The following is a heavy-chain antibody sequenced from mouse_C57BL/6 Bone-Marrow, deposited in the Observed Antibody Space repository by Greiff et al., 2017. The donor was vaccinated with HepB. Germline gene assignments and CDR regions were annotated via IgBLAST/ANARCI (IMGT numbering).Heavy chain of an antibody. CDR2: IDPSDSYT. J-gene: IGHJ2*01. CDR1: GYTFTSYW. CDR3: ARENWDGDDFDY. Sequence: QVQLQQPGAELVMPGASVKLSCKASGYTFTSYWIHWVKQRPGQGLEWIGEIDPSDSYTNYNQKFKGKSTLTVDKSSSTAYMQLSSLTSEDSSVYYCARENWDGDDFDYWGQGTTLTVSS. V-gene: IGHV1-69*01. D-gene: IGHD4-1*01.